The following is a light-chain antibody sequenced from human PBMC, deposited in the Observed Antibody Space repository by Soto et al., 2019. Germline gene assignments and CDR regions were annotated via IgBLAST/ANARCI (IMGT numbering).Light chain of an antibody. CDR1: NVGGKS. CDR3: QVWDISGDRSV. J-gene: IGLJ1*01. CDR2: DDS. Sequence: SYELTQPPSVSVAPGQTARITCGGNNVGGKSVHWYQQKAGQAPVLVVHDDSDRPSGIPERFFGSNSGNTATLTIMRVEAGDEADYYCQVWDISGDRSVFGTGTKVTVL. V-gene: IGLV3-21*02.